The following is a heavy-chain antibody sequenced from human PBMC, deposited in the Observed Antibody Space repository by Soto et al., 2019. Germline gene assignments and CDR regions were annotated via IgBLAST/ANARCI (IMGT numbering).Heavy chain of an antibody. V-gene: IGHV4-30-4*01. CDR1: GGSISSDHYY. D-gene: IGHD3-22*01. J-gene: IGHJ3*02. CDR2: IYYSGGT. Sequence: SETLSLTCTVSGGSISSDHYYWSWIRQPPGKGLEWIGYIYYSGGTYYNPSLRSRVTISIDTSKNQFSLKLSSVTAADTAVFYCARVNYYDSSGFFSHPFDIWGQATMATVSS. CDR3: ARVNYYDSSGFFSHPFDI.